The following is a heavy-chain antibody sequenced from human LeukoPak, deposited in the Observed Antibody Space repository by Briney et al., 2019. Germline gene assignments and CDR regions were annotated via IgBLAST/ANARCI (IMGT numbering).Heavy chain of an antibody. CDR1: GFTFSSYA. V-gene: IGHV3-23*01. J-gene: IGHJ4*02. CDR2: ISGSGGST. D-gene: IGHD4-17*01. Sequence: PGGSLRLSCAASGFTFSSYAMSWVRQAPGKGLVWVSAISGSGGSTYYADSVKGRFTISRDNSKNTLYLQMNSLRAEDTAVYYYAKSVANNYGDYVSDEYYFDYWGQGTLVTVSS. CDR3: AKSVANNYGDYVSDEYYFDY.